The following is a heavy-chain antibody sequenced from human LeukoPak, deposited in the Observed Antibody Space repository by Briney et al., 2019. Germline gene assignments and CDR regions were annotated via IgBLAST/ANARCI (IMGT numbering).Heavy chain of an antibody. J-gene: IGHJ4*02. Sequence: SETLSLTCTVSGGSISSGDYYWSWIRQPPGKGLEWIGYIYYSGSTYYNPSLKSRVTISIDTSKNQFSLKLSSVTAADTAVYYCARVQLGYFDSWGQGTLVTVSS. CDR1: GGSISSGDYY. V-gene: IGHV4-30-4*08. CDR2: IYYSGST. CDR3: ARVQLGYFDS. D-gene: IGHD6-13*01.